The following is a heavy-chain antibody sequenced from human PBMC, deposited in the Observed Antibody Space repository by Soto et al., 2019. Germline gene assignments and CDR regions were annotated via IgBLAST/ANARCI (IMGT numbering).Heavy chain of an antibody. D-gene: IGHD3-9*01. Sequence: GESLKISCKTSGYSFTTYWIGWVRQMPGKGLEWMGIIYPGDSDTRYSPSFQGQVTISVDESISTAYLQWSSLKDSDTAMYFCARQPDYNILTGYFYYFDYWGQGTLVTVSS. J-gene: IGHJ4*02. V-gene: IGHV5-51*01. CDR2: IYPGDSDT. CDR1: GYSFTTYW. CDR3: ARQPDYNILTGYFYYFDY.